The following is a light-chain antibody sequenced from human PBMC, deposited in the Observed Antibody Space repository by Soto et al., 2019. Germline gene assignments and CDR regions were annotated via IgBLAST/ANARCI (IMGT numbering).Light chain of an antibody. V-gene: IGKV1-5*01. Sequence: DIQMTQSPSALYASLGDRVSITCRASQSVSNWLAWYQQKPGIAPNLLIYDASTLESGVPSRFSGSGSGTEFTLTISSLQPDDFATYYCQQYKTYPWTFGQGTKVDIK. CDR3: QQYKTYPWT. CDR1: QSVSNW. CDR2: DAS. J-gene: IGKJ1*01.